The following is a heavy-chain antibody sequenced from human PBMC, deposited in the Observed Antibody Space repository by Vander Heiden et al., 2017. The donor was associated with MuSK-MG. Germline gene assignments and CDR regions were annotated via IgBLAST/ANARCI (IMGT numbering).Heavy chain of an antibody. V-gene: IGHV4-34*12. CDR2: MIPGGRT. J-gene: IGHJ4*02. CDR1: GGSFNDFY. Sequence: QVQVQQWGAGLLKPSETLSLTCAVSGGSFNDFYWTWVRQAPGKGLELSGEMIPGGRTNYHPSLKSRVSLYAATVTRNFFQTVDAVADRYKAVSYSAKENVNEWGQGTIVTVSS. D-gene: IGHD1-1*01. CDR3: AKENVNE.